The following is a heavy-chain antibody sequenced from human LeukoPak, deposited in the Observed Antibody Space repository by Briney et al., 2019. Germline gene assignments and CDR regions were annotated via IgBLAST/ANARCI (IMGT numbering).Heavy chain of an antibody. J-gene: IGHJ4*02. D-gene: IGHD6-19*01. Sequence: GGSLRLSCAASGFTFSSYWMSWARQTPGKGLEWVANIKQDGSEKYYVDSVKGRFTISRDNAKNSLYLQMNSLRAEDTAVYYCASEYAGGWHHFDSWGQGALVTFSS. V-gene: IGHV3-7*04. CDR3: ASEYAGGWHHFDS. CDR1: GFTFSSYW. CDR2: IKQDGSEK.